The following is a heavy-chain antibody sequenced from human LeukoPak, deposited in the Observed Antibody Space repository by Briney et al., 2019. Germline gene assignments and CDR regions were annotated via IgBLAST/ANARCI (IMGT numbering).Heavy chain of an antibody. D-gene: IGHD2-15*01. Sequence: GGSLRLSCAASGFTFSNYAMNWVRQAPGKGLEWVSTINGIGDNTNYADSVKGRFTIFRDNSKNTLYLQMNSLRTEDTALYYCAKGRASNGYGSCLERWGQGTLVTVSS. CDR1: GFTFSNYA. V-gene: IGHV3-23*01. CDR2: INGIGDNT. CDR3: AKGRASNGYGSCLER. J-gene: IGHJ4*02.